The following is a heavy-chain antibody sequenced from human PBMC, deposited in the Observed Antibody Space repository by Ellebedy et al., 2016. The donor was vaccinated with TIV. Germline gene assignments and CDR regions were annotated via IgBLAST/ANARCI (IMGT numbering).Heavy chain of an antibody. D-gene: IGHD6-19*01. CDR2: IRWNSDTI. Sequence: SLKTSXAASGFNFGGHAMHWVRQAPGKGLEWVSHIRWNSDTIGYADSVKGRFTISRDNAKNSLYLEMNSLRIEDTGLYYCAMETSGWIDHWGQGTLVTVSS. CDR3: AMETSGWIDH. J-gene: IGHJ4*02. CDR1: GFNFGGHA. V-gene: IGHV3-9*01.